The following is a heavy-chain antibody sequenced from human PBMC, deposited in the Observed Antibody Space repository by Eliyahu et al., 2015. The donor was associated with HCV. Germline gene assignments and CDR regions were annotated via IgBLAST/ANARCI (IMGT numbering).Heavy chain of an antibody. CDR3: ARGPAAAGMSGSRHFDY. CDR2: XNHSGST. V-gene: IGHV4-34*01. D-gene: IGHD6-13*01. CDR1: GGSFSGYY. J-gene: IGHJ4*02. Sequence: QVQLQQWGAGLLKPSETLSLTCAXXGGSFSGYYWSWIXQPPGKGLEWIGEXNHSGSTNYNPSLKSRVTISVDTSKNQFSLKLSSVTAADTAVYYCARGPAAAGMSGSRHFDYWGQGTLVTVSS.